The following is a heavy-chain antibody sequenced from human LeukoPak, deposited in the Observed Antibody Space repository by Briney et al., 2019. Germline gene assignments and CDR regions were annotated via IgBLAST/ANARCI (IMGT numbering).Heavy chain of an antibody. Sequence: ASVKVSCKASGYTFTSYYMHWVRQAPGQGLEWMGIINPSGGSTSYAQKFQGRVTMTRDTSTSTVYMELSSLRSEDTAVYYCARDNVLMVYAGEYFQHWGQGTLVTVSS. D-gene: IGHD2-8*01. CDR1: GYTFTSYY. CDR3: ARDNVLMVYAGEYFQH. V-gene: IGHV1-46*01. J-gene: IGHJ1*01. CDR2: INPSGGST.